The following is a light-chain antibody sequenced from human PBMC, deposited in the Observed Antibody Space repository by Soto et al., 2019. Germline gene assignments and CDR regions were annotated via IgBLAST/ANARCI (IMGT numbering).Light chain of an antibody. V-gene: IGLV2-23*02. CDR2: EVS. J-gene: IGLJ1*01. CDR3: CSYAGSSTPYV. Sequence: QSALTQPASVSGSPGQSITISCTGNSSDVGSYNLVSWYQQHPGKAPKLMIYEVSKRPSGVSNRFSGSKSGNTASLIFFGLQAEDEADYYCCSYAGSSTPYVFGPGTKAPS. CDR1: SSDVGSYNL.